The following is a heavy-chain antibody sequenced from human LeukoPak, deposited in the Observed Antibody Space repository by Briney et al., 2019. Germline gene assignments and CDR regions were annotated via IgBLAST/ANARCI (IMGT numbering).Heavy chain of an antibody. CDR1: GFTFSSYG. Sequence: GSLRLSCAASGFTFSSYGMSWVRQAPGKGLEWVSGISDSGTSTYYADSVKGRFTISRDNSKNTLYLQMNSLRAEDTAVYYCAKDRLTLDTFDIWGQGAMVTVSS. D-gene: IGHD4-23*01. CDR3: AKDRLTLDTFDI. J-gene: IGHJ3*02. CDR2: ISDSGTST. V-gene: IGHV3-23*01.